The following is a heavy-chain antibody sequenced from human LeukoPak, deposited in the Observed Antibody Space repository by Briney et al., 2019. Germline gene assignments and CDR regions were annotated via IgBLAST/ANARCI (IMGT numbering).Heavy chain of an antibody. Sequence: SGGSLSLSCAPSGFTHSNYWTTCARHARGGAVEWVANIKENGSVKHCVDYVKGRFTISRDNANNSLNLQKISLRAGDTAVYYCARGGYESDYWGQGTLVTVSS. CDR1: GFTHSNYW. J-gene: IGHJ4*02. V-gene: IGHV3-7*01. CDR2: IKENGSVK. CDR3: ARGGYESDY. D-gene: IGHD1-1*01.